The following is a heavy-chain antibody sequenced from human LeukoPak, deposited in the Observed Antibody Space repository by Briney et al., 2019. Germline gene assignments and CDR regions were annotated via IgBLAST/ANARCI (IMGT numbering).Heavy chain of an antibody. CDR3: ARVPSDSSSLLRLDP. V-gene: IGHV4-59*01. CDR2: IYYSGST. D-gene: IGHD6-6*01. J-gene: IGHJ5*02. Sequence: SETLSLTCTVSGGSISSYYWSWIRQPPGMELEWIGYIYYSGSTNYIPSLNSRVTISVDTSKNQFSLRLSSVTAADTAVYYCARVPSDSSSLLRLDPWGQGTLVTVSS. CDR1: GGSISSYY.